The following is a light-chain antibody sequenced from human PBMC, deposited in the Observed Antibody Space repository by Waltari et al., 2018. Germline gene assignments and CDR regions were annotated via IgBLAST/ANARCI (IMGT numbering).Light chain of an antibody. CDR2: QNN. Sequence: QSVLTQPPSVSAAPGQKVTISCSGSDSNIGSNYVSWYQQVPGTAPKLLIYQNNKRLSVPPDRVSGSKSGTSATLDITTLQTGDEADYYCAAWDNSLNTGVFGGRTKLTVL. V-gene: IGLV1-51*01. CDR3: AAWDNSLNTGV. J-gene: IGLJ3*02. CDR1: DSNIGSNY.